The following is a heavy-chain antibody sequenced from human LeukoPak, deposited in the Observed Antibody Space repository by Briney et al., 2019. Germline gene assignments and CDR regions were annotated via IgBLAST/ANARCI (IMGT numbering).Heavy chain of an antibody. J-gene: IGHJ4*02. CDR2: IYYSGST. D-gene: IGHD5-18*01. V-gene: IGHV4-39*01. CDR3: ARQEGGIQQWSYYFDF. CDR1: GGSISSSRYY. Sequence: SETLSLTCTVSGGSISSSRYYRGWIRQSPGKGLEWIGTIYYSGSTYYNPSLKSRVTMSVDTSKNQFSLELTSVTPADTALYYCARQEGGIQQWSYYFDFWGQGTLVTVSS.